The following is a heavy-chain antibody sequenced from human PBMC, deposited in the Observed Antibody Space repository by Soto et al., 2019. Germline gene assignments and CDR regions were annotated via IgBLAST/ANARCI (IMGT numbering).Heavy chain of an antibody. J-gene: IGHJ4*02. V-gene: IGHV3-30*18. CDR2: ISYDGSNK. CDR1: GFTFSSYG. CDR3: AKDLDSPDFWSGTHDY. Sequence: PGGSLRLSCAASGFTFSSYGMHRVRQAPGKGLEWVAVISYDGSNKYYADSVKGRFTISRDNSKNTLYLQMNSLRAEDTAVYYCAKDLDSPDFWSGTHDYWGQGTLVTVSS. D-gene: IGHD3-3*01.